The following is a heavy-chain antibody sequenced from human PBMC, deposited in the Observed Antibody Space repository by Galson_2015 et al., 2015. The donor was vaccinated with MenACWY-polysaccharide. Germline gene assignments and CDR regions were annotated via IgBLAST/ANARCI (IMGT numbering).Heavy chain of an antibody. J-gene: IGHJ4*02. D-gene: IGHD6-19*01. CDR1: GYTFTSYD. CDR3: ARRRRDTAVAATAAVFLDN. CDR2: MSPNTAKT. Sequence: SVKVSCKASGYTFTSYDINWVRQATGQGLEWMGWMSPNTAKTGYPQKFQGRVTMTRNTSISTAYMELSRLTSEDTAVYYCARRRRDTAVAATAAVFLDNWGQGILVTVSS. V-gene: IGHV1-8*01.